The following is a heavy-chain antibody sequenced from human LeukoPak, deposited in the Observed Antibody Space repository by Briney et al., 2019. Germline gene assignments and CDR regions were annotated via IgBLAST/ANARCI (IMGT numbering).Heavy chain of an antibody. D-gene: IGHD4-17*01. CDR3: ARDKSYGDSEDY. CDR1: GFTFSTYW. V-gene: IGHV3-7*05. Sequence: GGSLRLSCTASGFTFSTYWMSWVRQAPGKGLEWVANIIQDGSEKYYVDSVKGRFTISRDNAKNSMYLQMNSLRADDTAVYYCARDKSYGDSEDYWGQGTLVIVSS. J-gene: IGHJ4*02. CDR2: IIQDGSEK.